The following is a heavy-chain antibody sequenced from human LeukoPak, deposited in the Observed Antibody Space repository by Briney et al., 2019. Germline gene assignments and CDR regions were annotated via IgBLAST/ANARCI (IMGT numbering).Heavy chain of an antibody. D-gene: IGHD4-17*01. Sequence: GGSLRLSCAASGFTFSSYAMSWVRQAPGKGLEWVSAISGSGGSTYYADSVKGRFTISRDNSKNTLYLQMNSLRDEDTAVYYCASGTTVTSHYYGMDVWGQGTTVTVSS. CDR2: ISGSGGST. J-gene: IGHJ6*02. CDR3: ASGTTVTSHYYGMDV. V-gene: IGHV3-23*01. CDR1: GFTFSSYA.